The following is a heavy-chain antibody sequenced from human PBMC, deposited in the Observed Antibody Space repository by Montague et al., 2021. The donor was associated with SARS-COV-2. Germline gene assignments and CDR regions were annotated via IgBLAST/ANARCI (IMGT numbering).Heavy chain of an antibody. J-gene: IGHJ3*02. CDR1: GFTFNNYG. D-gene: IGHD3-9*01. Sequence: SLRLSCAGSGFTFNNYGIHWVRHIEGKGLEWVAAISYEGSKKKYADSVRGRFTISRDSFKSTVYLQMNSLKPKDTAVYYCAKPNEIFWLGQFSRDAFEIWGQGAIVPLS. CDR3: AKPNEIFWLGQFSRDAFEI. V-gene: IGHV3-30*18. CDR2: ISYEGSKK.